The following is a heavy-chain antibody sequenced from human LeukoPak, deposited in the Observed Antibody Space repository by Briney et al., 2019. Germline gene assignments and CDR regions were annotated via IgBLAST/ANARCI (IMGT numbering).Heavy chain of an antibody. CDR1: GGSISSGDYY. Sequence: PSETLSLTCTVSGGSISSGDYYWRWLPQPPGKGLEWIGYIYYSGSTYYNLSLKSRVTISVDTSKNQCSRKLSSVTAAGTAVYYCTREEPAARVGYWGQGTLVTVSS. D-gene: IGHD2-2*01. V-gene: IGHV4-30-4*01. CDR3: TREEPAARVGY. J-gene: IGHJ4*02. CDR2: IYYSGST.